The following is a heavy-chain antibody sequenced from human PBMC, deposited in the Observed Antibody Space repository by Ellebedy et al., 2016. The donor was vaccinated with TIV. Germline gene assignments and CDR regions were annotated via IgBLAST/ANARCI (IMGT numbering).Heavy chain of an antibody. CDR2: IIPILGIA. D-gene: IGHD3-22*01. Sequence: AASVKVSCKASGGTFSNYVISWVRQAPGQGLEWMGRIIPILGIANYAQKFQGRVTITADKSTSTAYMELSSLRTEDTAVFYCAVTMIVVGGDAFDIWGQGTLVTVSS. CDR3: AVTMIVVGGDAFDI. V-gene: IGHV1-69*04. CDR1: GGTFSNYV. J-gene: IGHJ3*02.